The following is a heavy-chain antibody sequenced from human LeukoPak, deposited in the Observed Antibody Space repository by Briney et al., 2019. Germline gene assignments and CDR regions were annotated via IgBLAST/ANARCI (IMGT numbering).Heavy chain of an antibody. J-gene: IGHJ4*02. CDR3: ARGSRIQLWLPDY. V-gene: IGHV1-69*13. CDR1: GGTFSSYA. Sequence: GASVKVSCKASGGTFSSYAISWVRQAPGQGLEWMGGIIPIFGTANYAQKFQGRVTITADESTSTASMELSSLRSEDTAVYYCARGSRIQLWLPDYWGQGTLVTVSS. D-gene: IGHD5-18*01. CDR2: IIPIFGTA.